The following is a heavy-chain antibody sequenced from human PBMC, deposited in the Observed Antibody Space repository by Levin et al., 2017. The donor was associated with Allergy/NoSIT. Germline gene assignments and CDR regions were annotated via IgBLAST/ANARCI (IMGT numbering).Heavy chain of an antibody. CDR2: IYSGGTT. CDR1: GFTVSSNY. CDR3: ARRGAYFYGMDI. V-gene: IGHV3-53*01. D-gene: IGHD3-10*01. Sequence: GGSLRLSCAASGFTVSSNYMSWVRQAPGKGLEWVSLIYSGGTTYYADSVKGRFTISRDSSKNTLYLQMNSLRAEDTAMYYCARRGAYFYGMDIWGQGTTVTVSS. J-gene: IGHJ6*02.